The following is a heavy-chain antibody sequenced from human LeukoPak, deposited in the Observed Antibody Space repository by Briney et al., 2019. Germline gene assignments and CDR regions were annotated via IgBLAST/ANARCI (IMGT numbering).Heavy chain of an antibody. V-gene: IGHV3-21*01. Sequence: GGSLRLSCAASGFTFSSYSMNWVRQAPGKGLEWVSSISTSSSYIYYADSLKGRFTISRDNAKNSLYLQMNSLRAEDTAVYYCARDGWRATSGLCANAYWRQGTLVTVSS. CDR3: ARDGWRATSGLCANAY. CDR2: ISTSSSYI. D-gene: IGHD3-10*02. J-gene: IGHJ4*02. CDR1: GFTFSSYS.